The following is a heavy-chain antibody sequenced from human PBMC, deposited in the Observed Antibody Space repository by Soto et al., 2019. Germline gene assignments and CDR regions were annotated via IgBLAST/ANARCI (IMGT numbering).Heavy chain of an antibody. CDR2: ISAYNGNI. Sequence: QVQLVQSGAEVKKPGASVKVSCKAPGYIFPSSTISWGRQAPVQGLEWMGWISAYNGNIKDAQKFQGRFTMTTDTPASTAYMALRSLTSDATAMYYCAIANDGDNDYWGQGTRVTVSS. CDR3: AIANDGDNDY. D-gene: IGHD4-17*01. CDR1: GYIFPSST. J-gene: IGHJ4*02. V-gene: IGHV1-18*01.